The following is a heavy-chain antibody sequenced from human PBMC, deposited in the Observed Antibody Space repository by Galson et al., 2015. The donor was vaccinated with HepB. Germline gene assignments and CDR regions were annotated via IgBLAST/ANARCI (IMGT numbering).Heavy chain of an antibody. J-gene: IGHJ4*02. D-gene: IGHD6-13*01. CDR3: ARDLGLYSSSWYVSY. V-gene: IGHV3-48*02. CDR1: GFTFSSYS. CDR2: ISSSSSTI. Sequence: SLRLSCAASGFTFSSYSMNWVRQAPGKGLEWVSYISSSSSTIYYADSVKGRFTISRDNAKNSLYLQMNSLRDEDTAVYYCARDLGLYSSSWYVSYWGQGTLVTVSS.